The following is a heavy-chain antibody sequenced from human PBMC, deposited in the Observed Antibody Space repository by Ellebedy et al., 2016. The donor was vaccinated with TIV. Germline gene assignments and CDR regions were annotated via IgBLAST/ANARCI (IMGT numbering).Heavy chain of an antibody. J-gene: IGHJ4*02. V-gene: IGHV3-9*01. D-gene: IGHD7-27*01. CDR3: TKDLLRGIWGGSGRDY. CDR1: GFTFDDYA. CDR2: ISWRGHYI. Sequence: LSLTCXASGFTFDDYAMHWVRQAPGKGLEWVSGISWRGHYIGYADSVRGRFTISRGNAKNSLYLQMNSLRIEDTAVYYCTKDLLRGIWGGSGRDYWGQGTLVTDSS.